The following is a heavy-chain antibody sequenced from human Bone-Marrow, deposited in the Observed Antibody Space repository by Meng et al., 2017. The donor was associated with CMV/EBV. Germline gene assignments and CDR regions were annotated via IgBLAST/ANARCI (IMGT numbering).Heavy chain of an antibody. CDR3: ARRSGTSNWFDP. CDR2: IYPGDSDT. J-gene: IGHJ5*02. CDR1: GYTFTTYW. Sequence: GGSLRLSCKGSGYTFTTYWIGWVRQVPGKGLEWMGIIYPGDSDTRYSPSFQGQVTISADKSISPAYLLWSSLKASDTATYYCARRSGTSNWFDPWGQGTLVTVSS. D-gene: IGHD3-10*01. V-gene: IGHV5-51*01.